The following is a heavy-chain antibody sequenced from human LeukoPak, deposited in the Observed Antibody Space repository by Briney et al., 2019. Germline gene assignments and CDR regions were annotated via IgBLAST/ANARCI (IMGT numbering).Heavy chain of an antibody. CDR2: IYPVVSDT. J-gene: IGHJ4*02. Sequence: ESRTLSCMGSGYRFTSYWTGWVRQMPRKGLEWMGIIYPVVSDTSYSPPFQGQVTISADKPTSTAYLQWSSLKASDTAKYYCARRYGYNYDYWGQGTLVTVSS. CDR1: GYRFTSYW. D-gene: IGHD5-24*01. CDR3: ARRYGYNYDY. V-gene: IGHV5-51*04.